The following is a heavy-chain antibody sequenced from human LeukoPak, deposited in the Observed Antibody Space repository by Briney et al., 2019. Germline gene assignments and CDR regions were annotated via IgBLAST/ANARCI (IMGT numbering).Heavy chain of an antibody. Sequence: PSETLSLTCTVSGGSMSSGDYYWSWIRQPPGKGLEWMGYIYHSGTTYYNPSLKSRITMSVDTSKNQFSLRLTSVTAADTAVYYCATGRFYFDYWGQETLVTVSS. D-gene: IGHD1-26*01. CDR1: GGSMSSGDYY. CDR2: IYHSGTT. V-gene: IGHV4-30-4*08. J-gene: IGHJ4*02. CDR3: ATGRFYFDY.